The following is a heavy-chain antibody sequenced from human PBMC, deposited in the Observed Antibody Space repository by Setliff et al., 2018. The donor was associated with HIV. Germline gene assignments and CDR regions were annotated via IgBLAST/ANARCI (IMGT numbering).Heavy chain of an antibody. CDR1: GGSLTGYY. J-gene: IGHJ2*01. CDR2: IYFNGNT. D-gene: IGHD1-26*01. V-gene: IGHV4-59*01. Sequence: SETLSLTCTVSGGSLTGYYWSWIRQPPGKGLEWIGYIYFNGNTNLNPSLESRLTMSVDTSKNQFSLKLNSVTAADTAVYYCVREVGYFDFWGRGTLVTVPQ. CDR3: VREVGYFDF.